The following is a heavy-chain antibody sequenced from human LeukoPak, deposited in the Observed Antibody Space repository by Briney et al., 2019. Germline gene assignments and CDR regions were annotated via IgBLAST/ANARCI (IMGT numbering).Heavy chain of an antibody. D-gene: IGHD3-10*01. J-gene: IGHJ6*02. CDR1: GFSFGSYS. CDR2: ISSSSTYI. Sequence: GGSLRLSCAASGFSFGSYSMNWIRQAPGKGLEWVSSISSSSTYIYHAVSVKGRITISRDNAKNSLYLQMNSLRAEDTAVYYCAVQKSIIYGMDVWGQGITVTVSS. V-gene: IGHV3-21*01. CDR3: AVQKSIIYGMDV.